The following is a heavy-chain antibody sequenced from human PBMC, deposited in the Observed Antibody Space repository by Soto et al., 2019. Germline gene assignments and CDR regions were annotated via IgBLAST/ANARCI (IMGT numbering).Heavy chain of an antibody. J-gene: IGHJ6*02. CDR1: GFTFSSYA. V-gene: IGHV3-23*01. D-gene: IGHD6-19*01. CDR2: ISGSGGST. CDR3: ANLPNGQWLANYYYGMDV. Sequence: EVQLLESGGGLVQPGGSLRLSCAASGFTFSSYAMSWVRQAPGKGLEWVSAISGSGGSTYYADSVKGRFTISRDNSKNTLYLQMNSLRAEDTAVYYCANLPNGQWLANYYYGMDVWGQGTTVTVSS.